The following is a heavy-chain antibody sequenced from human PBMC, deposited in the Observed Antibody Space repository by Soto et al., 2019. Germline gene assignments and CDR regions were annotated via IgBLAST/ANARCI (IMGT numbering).Heavy chain of an antibody. CDR1: GFTFSSYW. D-gene: IGHD4-17*01. CDR2: IKQDGSEK. J-gene: IGHJ6*03. Sequence: GGSLRLSCAASGFTFSSYWMSWVRQAPGKGLEWVANIKQDGSEKYYVDSVKGRFTISRDKAKNSLYLQMNSLRAEDTAVYYCARKSSVTYYYYYYMDVWGKGTTVTVSS. V-gene: IGHV3-7*01. CDR3: ARKSSVTYYYYYYMDV.